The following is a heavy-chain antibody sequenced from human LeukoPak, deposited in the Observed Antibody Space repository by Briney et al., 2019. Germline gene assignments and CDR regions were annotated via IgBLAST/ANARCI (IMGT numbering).Heavy chain of an antibody. CDR3: ARQSYYYETSGYRYYFDF. Sequence: PSETLSLTCTVSGGSISSYYWSWLRQPPGKGLEWIGYIYYSGSTNYNPSLKSRVTISVDTANNQFSLNLNSVTAADTAVYYCARQSYYYETSGYRYYFDFWGQGALVTVSS. J-gene: IGHJ4*02. V-gene: IGHV4-59*01. D-gene: IGHD3-22*01. CDR1: GGSISSYY. CDR2: IYYSGST.